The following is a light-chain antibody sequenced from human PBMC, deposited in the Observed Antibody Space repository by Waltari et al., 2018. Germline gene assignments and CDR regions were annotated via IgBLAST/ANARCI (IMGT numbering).Light chain of an antibody. J-gene: IGKJ4*01. Sequence: DIQVTQSPSSLSASVGDRVTITCRASQNIKNYLSWYQHKEGKAPKLLIYTASTLHSWVPLRFSGSGSGTDFTLVISSLQPEDFATYYCQQTYTAPLSFGAGTKVEMK. CDR3: QQTYTAPLS. V-gene: IGKV1-39*01. CDR1: QNIKNY. CDR2: TAS.